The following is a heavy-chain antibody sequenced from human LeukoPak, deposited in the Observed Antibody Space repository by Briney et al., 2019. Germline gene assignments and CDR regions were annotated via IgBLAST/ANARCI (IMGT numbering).Heavy chain of an antibody. CDR1: GYTFTSYG. CDR2: ISAYNGNT. J-gene: IGHJ4*02. Sequence: ASVKVSCKASGYTFTSYGISWVRQAPGQGLEWIGWISAYNGNTNYAQKLQGRVTMTTDTSTSTAYMELKSLRSDDTAVYYCATGIAVAGSSDYWGQGTLVTVSS. D-gene: IGHD6-19*01. V-gene: IGHV1-18*01. CDR3: ATGIAVAGSSDY.